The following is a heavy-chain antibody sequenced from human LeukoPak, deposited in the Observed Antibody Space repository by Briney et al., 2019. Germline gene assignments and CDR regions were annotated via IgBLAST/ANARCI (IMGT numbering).Heavy chain of an antibody. CDR2: ISWNSDSV. CDR1: GFTFDDYA. CDR3: ARDMGRHVVVVTAILDY. V-gene: IGHV3-9*01. J-gene: IGHJ4*02. Sequence: GGSLRLSCAASGFTFDDYAIHWVRQAPGKGLEWVSGISWNSDSVAYADSVKGRFTISRDNAKNSLYLQMSSLRAGDTALYYCARDMGRHVVVVTAILDYWGQGTLVTVSS. D-gene: IGHD2-21*02.